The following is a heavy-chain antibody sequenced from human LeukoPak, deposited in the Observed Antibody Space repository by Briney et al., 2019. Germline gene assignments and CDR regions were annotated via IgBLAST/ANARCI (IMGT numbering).Heavy chain of an antibody. V-gene: IGHV4-39*07. CDR3: ARERTLFPGDSSGYFDY. J-gene: IGHJ4*02. CDR2: IYYSGST. CDR1: GFTFSSYE. Sequence: GSLRLSCAASGFTFSSYEMNWVRQAPGKGLEWFGSIYYSGSTYYNPSLKSRVTKSVDTSKNQFSLKLSSVTAADTAVYYCARERTLFPGDSSGYFDYWGQGILVTVSS. D-gene: IGHD3-22*01.